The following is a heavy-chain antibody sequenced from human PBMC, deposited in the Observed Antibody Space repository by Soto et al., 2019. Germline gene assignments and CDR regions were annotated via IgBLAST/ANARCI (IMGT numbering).Heavy chain of an antibody. CDR2: IYHSGST. CDR3: ARRYGGNFGY. V-gene: IGHV4-4*02. Sequence: PSETLSLTCAVSGGSISSSNWWSWVRQPPGKGLEWIGEIYHSGSTNYNPSLKSRVTISVDTSKNQFSLKLRSVTGADTAVYYCARRYGGNFGYWGQGTLVTVS. J-gene: IGHJ4*02. D-gene: IGHD1-26*01. CDR1: GGSISSSNW.